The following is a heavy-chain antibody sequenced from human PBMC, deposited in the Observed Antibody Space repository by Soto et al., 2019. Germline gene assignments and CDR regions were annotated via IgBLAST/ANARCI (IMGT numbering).Heavy chain of an antibody. CDR3: ARGVFYYYDSSGYSPDY. V-gene: IGHV3-30-3*01. D-gene: IGHD3-22*01. J-gene: IGHJ4*02. Sequence: GGSLRLSCEGSGFTSSSYVMHWVRQAPGKGLEWVALISYDGSKKNYADSVKGRFTISRDNSKNMMYLQMNSLRPEDTAVYYCARGVFYYYDSSGYSPDYWGQGTLVTVSS. CDR2: ISYDGSKK. CDR1: GFTSSSYV.